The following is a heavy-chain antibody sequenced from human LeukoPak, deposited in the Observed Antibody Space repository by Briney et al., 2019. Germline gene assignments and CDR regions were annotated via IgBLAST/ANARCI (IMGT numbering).Heavy chain of an antibody. J-gene: IGHJ4*02. CDR3: ARDVHNLVGGMSY. CDR1: GFTFSSEA. Sequence: GGSLRLSCAASGFTFSSEAMSWVSQAPGKRLEWVSTIDVSGGNTHYSHPVKGRVTVSRDNSKNTLYLQMNSLRAEDTAVYYCARDVHNLVGGMSYWGQGTLVTVSP. V-gene: IGHV3-23*01. D-gene: IGHD2-21*01. CDR2: IDVSGGNT.